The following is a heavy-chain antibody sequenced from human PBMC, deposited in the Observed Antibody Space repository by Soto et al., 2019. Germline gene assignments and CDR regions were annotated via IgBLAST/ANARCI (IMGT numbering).Heavy chain of an antibody. CDR1: GFTFSSYA. CDR2: ISGSGGST. CDR3: ARDDSSSSYYYYGMDV. J-gene: IGHJ6*02. D-gene: IGHD6-6*01. V-gene: IGHV3-23*01. Sequence: GGSLRLSCAASGFTFSSYAMSWVRQAPGKGLEWVSAISGSGGSTYYADSVKGRFTISRDNSKNTLYLQMNSLRSDDTAVYYCARDDSSSSYYYYGMDVWGQGTTVTVSS.